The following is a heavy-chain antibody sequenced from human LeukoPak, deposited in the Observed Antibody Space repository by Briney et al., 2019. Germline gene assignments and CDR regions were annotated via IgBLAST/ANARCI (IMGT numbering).Heavy chain of an antibody. CDR1: GGTFSSYA. CDR2: IIPILGIA. D-gene: IGHD4-23*01. Sequence: SVKVSCKASGGTFSSYAISWVRQAPGQGLEWMGRIIPILGIANYAQKFQGRVTITADKSTSTAYMELRSLRSDDTAVYYCARGPMTTVEYWGQGTLVTVSS. CDR3: ARGPMTTVEY. J-gene: IGHJ4*02. V-gene: IGHV1-69*04.